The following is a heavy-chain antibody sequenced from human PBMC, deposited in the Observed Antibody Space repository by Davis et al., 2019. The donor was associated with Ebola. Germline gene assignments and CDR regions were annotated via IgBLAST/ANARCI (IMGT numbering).Heavy chain of an antibody. D-gene: IGHD5-12*01. CDR1: GFTFSSYG. CDR2: IWYDGSNK. V-gene: IGHV3-33*01. CDR3: ARISGYPRSGAFDI. Sequence: GESLKISCAASGFTFSSYGMHWVRQAPGKGLEWVAVIWYDGSNKYYADSVKGRFTISRDNSKNTLYLQMNSLRAEDTAVYYCARISGYPRSGAFDIWGQGTMVTVSS. J-gene: IGHJ3*02.